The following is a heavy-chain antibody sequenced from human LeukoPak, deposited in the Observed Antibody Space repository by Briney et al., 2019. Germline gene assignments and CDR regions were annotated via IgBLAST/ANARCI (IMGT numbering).Heavy chain of an antibody. CDR1: GYFISSGYF. V-gene: IGHV4-38-2*02. CDR3: AQSSSSSHFDY. CDR2: FGTFYHRGNT. D-gene: IGHD6-6*01. J-gene: IGHJ4*02. Sequence: SETLSLTCTVSGYFISSGYFWGWIRQSPGKGLEGIGTFGTFYHRGNTSYSPSLKSRVTISVDTSRNQFSLRLTSVTAADTAVYFCAQSSSSSHFDYWGQGTLVTVSS.